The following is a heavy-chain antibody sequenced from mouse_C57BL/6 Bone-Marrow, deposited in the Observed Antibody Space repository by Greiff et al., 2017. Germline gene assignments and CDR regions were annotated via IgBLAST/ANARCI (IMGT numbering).Heavy chain of an antibody. CDR2: SRNKANDYTT. Sequence: DVMLVESGGGLVQSGRSLRLSCATSGFTFSDFYMEWVRQAPGKGLEWIAASRNKANDYTTEYSASVKGRLLVSRDTSQSILYLQMHALRAEDTAMYYCAREPPYYYGPYWCFDVWGTGTTVTVSS. J-gene: IGHJ1*03. CDR3: AREPPYYYGPYWCFDV. V-gene: IGHV7-1*01. D-gene: IGHD1-1*01. CDR1: GFTFSDFY.